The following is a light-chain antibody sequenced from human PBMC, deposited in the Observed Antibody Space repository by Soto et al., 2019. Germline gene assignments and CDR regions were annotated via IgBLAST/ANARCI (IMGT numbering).Light chain of an antibody. CDR3: QQYNSYSPLT. V-gene: IGKV1-5*03. Sequence: IQMTQSPSTLSASVGDRVTITCRVSQSISSWLAWYQQKPGKAPKLLIYKASSLESGVPSRFSGSGSGTEFPLTISSLQPYDVATDYCQQYNSYSPLTFGGGTNVDI. CDR2: KAS. CDR1: QSISSW. J-gene: IGKJ4*01.